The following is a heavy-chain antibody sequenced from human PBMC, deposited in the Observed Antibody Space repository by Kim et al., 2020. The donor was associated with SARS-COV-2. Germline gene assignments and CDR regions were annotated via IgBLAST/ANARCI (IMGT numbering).Heavy chain of an antibody. J-gene: IGHJ5*02. CDR1: GFTFSTYG. CDR2: ISYDGSNK. V-gene: IGHV3-30*18. Sequence: GGSLRLSCAASGFTFSTYGMHWVRQAPGKGLEWVAVISYDGSNKYYADSVRGRFTISRDNSKNTLHLQMNSLTAEDTAVYYCAKAAISGPVAARWVDNWGQRTLVTVTS. CDR3: AKAAISGPVAARWVDN. D-gene: IGHD3-10*01.